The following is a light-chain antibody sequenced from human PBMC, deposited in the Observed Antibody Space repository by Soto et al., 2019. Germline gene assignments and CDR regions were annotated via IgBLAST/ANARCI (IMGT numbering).Light chain of an antibody. V-gene: IGLV6-57*03. CDR1: SGSIDSNF. Sequence: NFMLTQPHSVSESPGKTVTISCTRSSGSIDSNFVQWYQQRPGSAPTTVIYEDHQRPSGVPDRFSGSIDSSSNSASLTISGLKTEDEADYYCQSYDSSIVVFGGGTTLTVL. J-gene: IGLJ2*01. CDR2: EDH. CDR3: QSYDSSIVV.